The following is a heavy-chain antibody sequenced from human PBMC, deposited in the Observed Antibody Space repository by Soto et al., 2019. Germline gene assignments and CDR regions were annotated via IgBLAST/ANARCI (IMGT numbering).Heavy chain of an antibody. CDR3: AKDERGAAAGKFDY. D-gene: IGHD6-13*01. V-gene: IGHV3-23*01. CDR1: GFTFSSYA. Sequence: GGSLRLSCAASGFTFSSYAMSWVRQAPGKGLEWVSAISGSGGSTYYADAVKGRFTISRDNSKNTLYLQMNSLRAEDTAVYNWAKDERGAAAGKFDYWGQGTLVTVSS. CDR2: ISGSGGST. J-gene: IGHJ4*02.